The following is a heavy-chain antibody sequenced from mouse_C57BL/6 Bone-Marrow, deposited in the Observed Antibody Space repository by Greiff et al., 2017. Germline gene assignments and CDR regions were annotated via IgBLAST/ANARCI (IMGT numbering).Heavy chain of an antibody. CDR1: GFTFSDYY. CDR3: AREGSGYDYAMDY. CDR2: ISNGGGST. Sequence: DVMLVESGGGLVQPGGSLKLSCAASGFTFSDYYMYWVRQTPEKRLEWVAYISNGGGSTYYPDTVKGRFTITRDNAKNTLYLQMSRLKSEDTAMYYCAREGSGYDYAMDYWGQGTSVTVSS. J-gene: IGHJ4*01. V-gene: IGHV5-12*01. D-gene: IGHD3-2*02.